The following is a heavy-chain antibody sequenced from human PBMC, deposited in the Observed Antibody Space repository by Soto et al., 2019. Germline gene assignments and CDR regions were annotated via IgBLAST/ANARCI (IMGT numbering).Heavy chain of an antibody. CDR1: GDSINSNNW. D-gene: IGHD4-4*01. J-gene: IGHJ4*02. CDR3: AFPATNDFDY. Sequence: SETLSLTCAVSGDSINSNNWWSWVRQPPGKGLEWIGEIYHSGSTNYNPSLKSRVSISIDTSKNQFSLTLSSVTAADTAVYYCAFPATNDFDYWGQGTLVTVSS. V-gene: IGHV4-4*02. CDR2: IYHSGST.